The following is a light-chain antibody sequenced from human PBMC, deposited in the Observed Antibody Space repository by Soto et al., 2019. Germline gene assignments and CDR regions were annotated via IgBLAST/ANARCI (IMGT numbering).Light chain of an antibody. J-gene: IGLJ1*01. CDR1: SSDVGGYTY. CDR2: EVS. Sequence: QSALTQPASVSGSPRQSITISCTGASSDVGGYTYVSWYQQHPGKAPKLMIYEVSKRPSGVPDRFSGSKSGNTASLTVSGLQAEDEADYYCSSYAGSTYLAVFGTGTKLTVL. V-gene: IGLV2-8*01. CDR3: SSYAGSTYLAV.